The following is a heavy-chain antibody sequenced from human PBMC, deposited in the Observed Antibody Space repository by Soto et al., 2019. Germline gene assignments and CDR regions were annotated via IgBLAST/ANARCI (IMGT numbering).Heavy chain of an antibody. Sequence: ASVKVSCKASRYTFTSYYMHWVRQAPGQGLEWMRIINPSGGSTSYAQKIQGRVTMTRDTSTSTVYMELSSLRSEDTAVYYCAREYVTMIVVVIRRYGMDVWGKGTTVTVSS. CDR3: AREYVTMIVVVIRRYGMDV. J-gene: IGHJ6*04. V-gene: IGHV1-46*01. CDR1: RYTFTSYY. D-gene: IGHD3-22*01. CDR2: INPSGGST.